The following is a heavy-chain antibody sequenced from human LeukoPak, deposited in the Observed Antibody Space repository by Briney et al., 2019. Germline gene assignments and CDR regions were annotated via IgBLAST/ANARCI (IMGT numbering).Heavy chain of an antibody. CDR2: IYHSGST. V-gene: IGHV4-39*07. J-gene: IGHJ3*02. CDR1: GGSISSGGYY. Sequence: SETLSLTCTVSGGSISSGGYYWGWIRQPPGKGLEWIASIYHSGSTYYNPSLKSRVSISVDTSKNQFSLNLSSVTAADTAVYYCARGGPTYYYDSSGQGRAFDIWGQGTMVTVSS. D-gene: IGHD3-22*01. CDR3: ARGGPTYYYDSSGQGRAFDI.